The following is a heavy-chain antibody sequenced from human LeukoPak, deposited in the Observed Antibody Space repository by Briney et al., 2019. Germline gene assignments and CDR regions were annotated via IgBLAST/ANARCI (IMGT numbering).Heavy chain of an antibody. V-gene: IGHV3-7*01. Sequence: GGSLRLSCAASGFTFSSYWMSWVRQAPGKGLEWVANIKQDGSEKYYVDSVKGRFTISRDNAKNSLYLQMNSLRAEDTAVYYCARNRAPYYDILTGYYTLSNWYFDLWGRGTLVTVSS. CDR1: GFTFSSYW. D-gene: IGHD3-9*01. J-gene: IGHJ2*01. CDR2: IKQDGSEK. CDR3: ARNRAPYYDILTGYYTLSNWYFDL.